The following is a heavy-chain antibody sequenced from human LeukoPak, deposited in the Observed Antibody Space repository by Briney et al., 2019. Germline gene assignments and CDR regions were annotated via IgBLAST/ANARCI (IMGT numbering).Heavy chain of an antibody. Sequence: GESLKISCKGSGYSFSNYWIGWVRQMPGKGLEWMGIIHPGDSDTKYSPSFQGQVTISADKSISTAYLQWSSLKASDAAMYYCARHLSSSIWYNYNYYMDVWGKGTTVTVSS. D-gene: IGHD6-13*01. CDR3: ARHLSSSIWYNYNYYMDV. CDR2: IHPGDSDT. CDR1: GYSFSNYW. V-gene: IGHV5-51*01. J-gene: IGHJ6*03.